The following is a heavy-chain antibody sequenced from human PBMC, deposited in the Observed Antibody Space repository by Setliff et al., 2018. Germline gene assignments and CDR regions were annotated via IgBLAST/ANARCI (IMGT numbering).Heavy chain of an antibody. V-gene: IGHV4-61*02. J-gene: IGHJ5*02. CDR3: ARDNTILGATDH. CDR1: GGSLNSGSYY. D-gene: IGHD1-26*01. Sequence: SETLSLTCAVSGGSLNSGSYYWSWIRQSTERGLEWLGCLHTSGSTTYNPALNSRVTISVDTSTNQFSLRLTSLTAADTAVYFCARDNTILGATDHWGQGTLVTVSS. CDR2: LHTSGST.